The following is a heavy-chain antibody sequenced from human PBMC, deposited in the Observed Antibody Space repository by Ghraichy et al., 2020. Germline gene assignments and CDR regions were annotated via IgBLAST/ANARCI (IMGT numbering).Heavy chain of an antibody. J-gene: IGHJ4*02. Sequence: ASVKVSCKASGSTFTSYGMSWVLEAPGLGLEWMGWISAYNGNTNYAQKLQGRVTMTTDTSTSTAYMELRSLRSDDTAVYYCARVPSEGSYKTLDYWGQGTLVT. CDR1: GSTFTSYG. V-gene: IGHV1-18*01. CDR2: ISAYNGNT. D-gene: IGHD1-26*01. CDR3: ARVPSEGSYKTLDY.